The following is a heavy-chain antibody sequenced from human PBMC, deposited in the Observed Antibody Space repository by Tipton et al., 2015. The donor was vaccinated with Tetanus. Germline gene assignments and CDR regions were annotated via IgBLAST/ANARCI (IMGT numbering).Heavy chain of an antibody. Sequence: SLRLSCAASGFTFSRYWMHWVRQAPGKGLMWVSRINNDGRSTSYADSVQGRFSISRDNAKNTLYLQMNSLRAEDTAVYYCATEGLGSSFNPYCDNWRQGSLVTVSS. V-gene: IGHV3-74*01. CDR3: ATEGLGSSFNPYCDN. D-gene: IGHD6-13*01. CDR1: GFTFSRYW. CDR2: INNDGRST. J-gene: IGHJ4*02.